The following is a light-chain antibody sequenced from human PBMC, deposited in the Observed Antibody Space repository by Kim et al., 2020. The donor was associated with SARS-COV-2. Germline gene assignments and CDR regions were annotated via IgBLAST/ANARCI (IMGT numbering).Light chain of an antibody. V-gene: IGKV3-20*01. CDR1: ESVNYNY. Sequence: LSPGEGATLSCRANESVNYNYLAWYQQKPGQAPRLLRFGASRRATGIPDRFTGSGSGTDFTLSISRLEPEDFAVYHCQQYSTSLTFGQGTRLEIK. CDR2: GAS. J-gene: IGKJ5*01. CDR3: QQYSTSLT.